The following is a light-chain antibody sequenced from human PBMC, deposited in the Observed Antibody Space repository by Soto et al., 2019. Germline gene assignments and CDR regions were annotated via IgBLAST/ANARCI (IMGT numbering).Light chain of an antibody. CDR3: QVWDSNTEV. CDR1: NIGSKN. CDR2: RDT. Sequence: SYELTQPLSVSVALGQTARITCGGNNIGSKNVHWYQQKTGQAPELVIYRDTNRPSGIPERFSGSKSVNTATLTISRAQAGDEADYYCQVWDSNTEVFGTGTKLTVL. V-gene: IGLV3-9*01. J-gene: IGLJ1*01.